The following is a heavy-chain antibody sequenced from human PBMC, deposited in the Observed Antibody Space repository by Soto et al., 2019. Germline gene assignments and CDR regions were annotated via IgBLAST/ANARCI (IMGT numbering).Heavy chain of an antibody. CDR1: GGSFNRQT. J-gene: IGHJ4*02. CDR2: IIPIFGTA. Sequence: QGQLVQSGAEVRKPGSSVRVSCKASGGSFNRQTISWVRQAPGQGLEWMGGIIPIFGTANHAQKFQGRVTIIADESTSPVYMELSSVRSDDTAIYYCARGWGYDSTDYYYAYWGQGTLVIVSS. D-gene: IGHD3-22*01. V-gene: IGHV1-69*01. CDR3: ARGWGYDSTDYYYAY.